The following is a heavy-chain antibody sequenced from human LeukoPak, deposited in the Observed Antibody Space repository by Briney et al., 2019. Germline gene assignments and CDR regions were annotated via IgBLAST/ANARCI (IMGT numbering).Heavy chain of an antibody. Sequence: ASVKVSCKVSGYTLTELSMHWVRQAPGKGLEWMGGFDPEDGETIYAQKFQGRVTMTEDTATDTAYMEQSSLRSEDTAVYYCTKRGYGSGSYYGRADTFDIWGHGTMVTVSS. D-gene: IGHD3-10*01. V-gene: IGHV1-24*01. CDR1: GYTLTELS. CDR3: TKRGYGSGSYYGRADTFDI. CDR2: FDPEDGET. J-gene: IGHJ3*02.